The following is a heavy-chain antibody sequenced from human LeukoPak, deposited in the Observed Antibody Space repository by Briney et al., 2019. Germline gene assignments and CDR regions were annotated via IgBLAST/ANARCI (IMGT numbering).Heavy chain of an antibody. CDR2: ISGSGGST. CDR1: GFTFSSYG. D-gene: IGHD3-22*01. Sequence: HPGGSLRLSCAASGFTFSSYGMHWVRQAPGKGLEWVSAISGSGGSTYYADSVKGRFTISRDNSKNTLYLQMNSLRAEDTAVYYCAKEFNYYDSSGYSRFSNFDYWGQGTLVTVSS. V-gene: IGHV3-23*01. CDR3: AKEFNYYDSSGYSRFSNFDY. J-gene: IGHJ4*02.